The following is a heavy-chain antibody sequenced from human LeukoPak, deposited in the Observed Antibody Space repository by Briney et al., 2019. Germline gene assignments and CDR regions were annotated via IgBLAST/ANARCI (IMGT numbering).Heavy chain of an antibody. CDR1: GYTFTSYD. CDR3: ARGGDIVVVPALRGDV. V-gene: IGHV1-8*01. Sequence: ASVKVSCKASGYTFTSYDINWVRQATGQGLEWMGWMNPNSGNTGYAQKFQGRVTMTRNTSISTAYMELSSLRSEDTAVYYCARGGDIVVVPALRGDVWGQGTTVTVSS. J-gene: IGHJ6*02. CDR2: MNPNSGNT. D-gene: IGHD2-2*01.